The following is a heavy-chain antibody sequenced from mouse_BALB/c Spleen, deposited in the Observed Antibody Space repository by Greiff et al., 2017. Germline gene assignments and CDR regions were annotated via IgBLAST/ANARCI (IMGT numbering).Heavy chain of an antibody. D-gene: IGHD2-3*01. J-gene: IGHJ3*01. CDR3: ARFVYDGYYVAY. CDR2: IDPANGNT. CDR1: GFNIKDTY. Sequence: VQLQQSGAELVKPGASVKLSCTASGFNIKDTYMHWVKQRPEQGLEWIGRIDPANGNTKYDPKFQGKATITADTSSNTAYLQLSSLTSEDTAVYYCARFVYDGYYVAYWGQGTLVTVSA. V-gene: IGHV14-3*02.